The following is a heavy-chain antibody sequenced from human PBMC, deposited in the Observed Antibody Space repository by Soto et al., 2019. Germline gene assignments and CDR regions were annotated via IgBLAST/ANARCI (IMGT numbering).Heavy chain of an antibody. Sequence: PSETLSLTCTVSGGSISSYYWSWIRQPPGKGLEWIGYIYYSGSTNYNPSLKSRVTISVDTSKNQFSLKLSSVTAADTAVYYCARVRSYDILPGYYSPGYYYYYMDVWGKGTTVTVSS. CDR2: IYYSGST. CDR1: GGSISSYY. V-gene: IGHV4-59*01. CDR3: ARVRSYDILPGYYSPGYYYYYMDV. J-gene: IGHJ6*03. D-gene: IGHD3-9*01.